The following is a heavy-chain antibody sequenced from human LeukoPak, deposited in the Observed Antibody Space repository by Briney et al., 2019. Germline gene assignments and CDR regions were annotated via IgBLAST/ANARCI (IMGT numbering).Heavy chain of an antibody. V-gene: IGHV1-8*02. CDR1: GYTFTSYG. CDR2: ISAYNGNT. Sequence: ASVKVSCKASGYTFTSYGISWVRQAPGQGLEWMGWISAYNGNTGYAQKFQGRVTMARNTSISTAYMELSSLRSEDTAVYYCARRYFYSSSWYGQYYYYYMDVWGKGTTVTISS. CDR3: ARRYFYSSSWYGQYYYYYMDV. D-gene: IGHD6-13*01. J-gene: IGHJ6*03.